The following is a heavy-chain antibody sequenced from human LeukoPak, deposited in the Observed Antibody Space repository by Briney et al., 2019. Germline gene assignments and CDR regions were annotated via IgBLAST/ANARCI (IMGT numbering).Heavy chain of an antibody. CDR3: AKSVAIYFYYGLDV. CDR2: ISGSGGST. D-gene: IGHD3-3*01. V-gene: IGHV3-23*01. Sequence: GGSLRLSCAASGFTSSSYAMSWVRQTPGKGLEWVSAISGSGGSTYYADSVKGRFTISRDNSKNTLFLQVDSLRAEDTAPYYCAKSVAIYFYYGLDVWGQGTTVTVSS. J-gene: IGHJ6*02. CDR1: GFTSSSYA.